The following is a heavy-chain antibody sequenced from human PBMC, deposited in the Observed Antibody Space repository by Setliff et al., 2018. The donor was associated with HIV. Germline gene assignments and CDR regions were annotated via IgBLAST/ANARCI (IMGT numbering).Heavy chain of an antibody. V-gene: IGHV4-30-4*08. J-gene: IGHJ3*01. Sequence: SETLSLTCTVSGGSISSGDYYWSWIRQPPGKGLEWIGYIYYSGSTYYNPSLKSRVTISVDTSKNQFSLNVNSVTAADTAVYYCARVRVAAAGTSGPWGQGTMVTVSS. CDR1: GGSISSGDYY. CDR2: IYYSGST. CDR3: ARVRVAAAGTSGP. D-gene: IGHD6-13*01.